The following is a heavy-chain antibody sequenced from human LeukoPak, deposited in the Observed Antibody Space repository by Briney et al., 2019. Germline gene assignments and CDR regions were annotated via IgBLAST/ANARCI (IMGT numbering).Heavy chain of an antibody. Sequence: GGSLRLSCAASGFIFSNYWMHWVRQVPGKGLVCVSRINIDGTSRGYADSVKGRFTISRDNAKNALYLQMNSLRVEDTAVYYCARGTSGWYGIDYWGQGALVKVS. D-gene: IGHD6-19*01. CDR3: ARGTSGWYGIDY. J-gene: IGHJ4*02. V-gene: IGHV3-74*01. CDR1: GFIFSNYW. CDR2: INIDGTSR.